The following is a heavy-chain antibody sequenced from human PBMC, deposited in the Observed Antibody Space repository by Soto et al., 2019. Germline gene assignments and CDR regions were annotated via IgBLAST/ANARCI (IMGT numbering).Heavy chain of an antibody. V-gene: IGHV3-13*01. CDR2: IGTADNT. Sequence: GGSLRLSCAASGFTFSSYDMHWVRQATGKGLEWGSAIGTADNTYYPGSVKDRFTISRENAKNSMYLQMNSLRAGDTAVYYCARRAVGAKGAFDIWGQGTMVTVSS. CDR3: ARRAVGAKGAFDI. J-gene: IGHJ3*02. D-gene: IGHD1-26*01. CDR1: GFTFSSYD.